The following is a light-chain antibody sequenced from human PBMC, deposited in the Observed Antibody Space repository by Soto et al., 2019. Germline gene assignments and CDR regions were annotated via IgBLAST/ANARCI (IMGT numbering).Light chain of an antibody. Sequence: VLTQSPGILSLSPGERATLSCRASQSVTNSFLAWYQQKPGQAPSLLIYGASSRATGIPDRFSGSGSGTDFTLSINRLEPEDFGVYYCQQYGTSPRTFGRGTKVEIK. V-gene: IGKV3-20*01. CDR3: QQYGTSPRT. CDR2: GAS. CDR1: QSVTNSF. J-gene: IGKJ1*01.